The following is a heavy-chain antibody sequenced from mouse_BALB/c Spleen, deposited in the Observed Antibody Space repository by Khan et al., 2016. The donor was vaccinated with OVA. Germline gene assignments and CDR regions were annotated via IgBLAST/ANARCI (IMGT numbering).Heavy chain of an antibody. CDR3: ARSGTTVVAYWYVDF. J-gene: IGHJ1*01. Sequence: EVQLHESGPDLVKPSQSLSLTCTVTGYSITSGYSWHWIRQFPGNKLEWMGYIHYSGTTNYNPSLKSRISITRDTSKNQFFLQLNSVTTEDTATYDCARSGTTVVAYWYVDFWGAGTTVTVSS. D-gene: IGHD1-1*01. CDR1: GYSITSGYS. V-gene: IGHV3-1*02. CDR2: IHYSGTT.